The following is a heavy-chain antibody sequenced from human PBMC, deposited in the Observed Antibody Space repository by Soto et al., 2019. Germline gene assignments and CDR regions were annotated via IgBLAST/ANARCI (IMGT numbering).Heavy chain of an antibody. V-gene: IGHV3-74*01. CDR3: AREYYGLLTGYYTDY. D-gene: IGHD3-9*01. Sequence: EVQLVESGGDLVQRGGSLRLSCAASGFPFSSYWMPWVRHTPEKGLDWVESISGDGVTTYYADSVTGRFTVSRDNAKNTLSLQISGLRAEDTAVYYCAREYYGLLTGYYTDYWGQGTLVSVSS. J-gene: IGHJ4*02. CDR1: GFPFSSYW. CDR2: ISGDGVTT.